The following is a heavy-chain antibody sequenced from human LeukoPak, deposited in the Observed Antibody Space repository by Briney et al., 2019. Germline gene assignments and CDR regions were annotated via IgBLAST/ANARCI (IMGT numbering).Heavy chain of an antibody. CDR3: ARGSRGSFDY. J-gene: IGHJ4*02. CDR2: TYYRSKWYN. Sequence: QTLSLTRAISGDSVSSNGAAWNWIRQSPSRGLEWLGRTYYRSKWYNDYAVSVKSRITIDPDTSKNQSSLQRNSVTPEDTAVYYCARGSRGSFDYWGEGTLVTVSS. V-gene: IGHV6-1*01. CDR1: GDSVSSNGAA. D-gene: IGHD2-15*01.